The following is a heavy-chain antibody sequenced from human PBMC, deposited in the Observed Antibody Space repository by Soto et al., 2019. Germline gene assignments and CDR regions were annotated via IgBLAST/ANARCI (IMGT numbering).Heavy chain of an antibody. CDR2: IYYSGST. CDR3: ARDLVSLGSYFDY. J-gene: IGHJ4*02. CDR1: GCSISSCAYY. V-gene: IGHV4-30-4*01. D-gene: IGHD1-26*01. Sequence: SETLSLTCTVSGCSISSCAYYWSWIRQPPGKGLEWIGYIYYSGSTYYNPSLKSRITISVDTSKNQFSLNLSSVTAADTAVYYCARDLVSLGSYFDYWGQGTLVTVSS.